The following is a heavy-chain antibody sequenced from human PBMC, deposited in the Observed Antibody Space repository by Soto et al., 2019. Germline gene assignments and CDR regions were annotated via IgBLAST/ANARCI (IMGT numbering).Heavy chain of an antibody. CDR3: ARVEWLLPGVDV. J-gene: IGHJ6*02. D-gene: IGHD3-22*01. CDR1: GYTFEIYS. CDR2: INAGNGNT. V-gene: IGHV1-3*01. Sequence: ASADVCCTASGYTFEIYSMHSVRQAPGQRLEWMGWINAGNGNTKYSQKFQGRVTITRDTSASTAYMELSSLRSEDTAVYYCARVEWLLPGVDVWGQGTTVTVSS.